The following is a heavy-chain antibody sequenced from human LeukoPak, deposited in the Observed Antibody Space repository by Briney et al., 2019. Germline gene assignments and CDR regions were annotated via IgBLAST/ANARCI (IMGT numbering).Heavy chain of an antibody. CDR3: AREVAEGFDY. CDR1: GFTFSTYS. CDR2: IGGTGTSI. Sequence: NPGGSLRLSCAASGFTFSTYSMNWVRQAPGKGLEWVSSIGGTGTSIYYADSVKGRFTISRDNPKNSLYLQMNSLRAEDTAVYYCAREVAEGFDYWGQGTLVTVSS. V-gene: IGHV3-21*01. J-gene: IGHJ4*02.